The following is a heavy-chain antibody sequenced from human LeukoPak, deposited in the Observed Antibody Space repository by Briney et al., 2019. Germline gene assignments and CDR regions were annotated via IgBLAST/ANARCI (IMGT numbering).Heavy chain of an antibody. CDR1: GGSFSSYF. Sequence: PSETLSLTCAGDGGSFSSYFWTWIRQTPGKGLEWIGEINHSGTTNYNPSLKSRVTMSVDTSKDQFYLKLMSVTAADTGVYYCARRRKVVRAGFDYWGQGTRVIVSS. D-gene: IGHD2-21*01. J-gene: IGHJ4*02. CDR2: INHSGTT. CDR3: ARRRKVVRAGFDY. V-gene: IGHV4-34*01.